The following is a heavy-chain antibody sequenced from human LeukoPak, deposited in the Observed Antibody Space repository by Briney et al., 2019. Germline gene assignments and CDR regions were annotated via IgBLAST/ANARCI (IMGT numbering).Heavy chain of an antibody. V-gene: IGHV5-51*01. Sequence: GESLKISCKASGYSFTSYWIGWVRQMPGKGLEWMGDIYPDDSDSRYSPSFQGQVTISSDKSINTAYLQWSSLKALDTAMYYCARRDYDILTGPSHFDYWGQGTLVTVSS. CDR2: IYPDDSDS. D-gene: IGHD3-9*01. CDR3: ARRDYDILTGPSHFDY. J-gene: IGHJ4*02. CDR1: GYSFTSYW.